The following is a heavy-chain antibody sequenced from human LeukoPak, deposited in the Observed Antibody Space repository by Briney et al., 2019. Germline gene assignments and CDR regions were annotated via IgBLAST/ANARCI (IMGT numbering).Heavy chain of an antibody. Sequence: PGGSLRLSCAASGFRFSNSWMSWFRQTPRKELEWLGNIKEDGSEKYYLDSMKGRFTISRDNSKNTLSLQMNSLRAEDTAVYYCARLFRYCSGGTCYTDRGYFFDYWGQGTLVTVSS. CDR1: GFRFSNSW. D-gene: IGHD2-15*01. V-gene: IGHV3-7*03. CDR3: ARLFRYCSGGTCYTDRGYFFDY. J-gene: IGHJ4*02. CDR2: IKEDGSEK.